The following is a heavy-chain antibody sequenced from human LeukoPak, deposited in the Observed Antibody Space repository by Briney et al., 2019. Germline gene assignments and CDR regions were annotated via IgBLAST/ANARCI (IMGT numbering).Heavy chain of an antibody. CDR2: INHSGST. Sequence: SETLSLTCAVYGGSFSTYYWSWIRQPPGKGLEWIGEINHSGSTDYNPSLKSRVTISVDTSKNQFSLKLSSVTAADTAVYYCAKSLLWFGESKKGGYFDYWGQGTLVTVSS. CDR1: GGSFSTYY. D-gene: IGHD3-10*01. J-gene: IGHJ4*02. V-gene: IGHV4-34*01. CDR3: AKSLLWFGESKKGGYFDY.